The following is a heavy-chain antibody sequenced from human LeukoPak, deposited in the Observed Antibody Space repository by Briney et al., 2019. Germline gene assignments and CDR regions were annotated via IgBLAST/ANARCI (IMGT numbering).Heavy chain of an antibody. V-gene: IGHV3-48*04. D-gene: IGHD5-12*01. CDR2: ISSSSSTI. J-gene: IGHJ4*02. CDR3: ASQTDIVATISDY. CDR1: GFTFSSYA. Sequence: GGSLRLSCAASGFTFSSYAMHWVRQAPGKGLEWVSYISSSSSTIYYADSVKGRFTISRDDAKNSLYLQMNSLRAEDTAVYYCASQTDIVATISDYWGQGTLVTVSS.